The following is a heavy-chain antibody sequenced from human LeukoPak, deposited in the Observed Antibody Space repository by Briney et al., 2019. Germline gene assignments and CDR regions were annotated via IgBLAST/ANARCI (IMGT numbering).Heavy chain of an antibody. Sequence: PGGSLRLSCAASGFTVSNNYMSWVRQAPGKGLEWVSVIYSGGSTYYADSVKGRFTISRDNSKNTLYLQMNSLRAEDTAVYYCARAYYDSSGRDYWGQGTLVTVSS. CDR2: IYSGGST. J-gene: IGHJ4*02. V-gene: IGHV3-66*01. D-gene: IGHD3-22*01. CDR3: ARAYYDSSGRDY. CDR1: GFTVSNNY.